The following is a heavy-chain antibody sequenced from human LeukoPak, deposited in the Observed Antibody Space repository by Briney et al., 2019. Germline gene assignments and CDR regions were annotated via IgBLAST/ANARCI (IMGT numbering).Heavy chain of an antibody. CDR2: INQDGSET. J-gene: IGHJ4*02. CDR1: GFPFTNYW. V-gene: IGHV3-7*01. Sequence: GGSLRLSCAASGFPFTNYWMIWVRQAPGKRPEWVGHINQDGSETNYVDSVKGRFSMSRDNAKTSLYLQMNSLRAEDTAVYYCATDRKVGAGVPRFDYWGQGALATVPS. D-gene: IGHD1-26*01. CDR3: ATDRKVGAGVPRFDY.